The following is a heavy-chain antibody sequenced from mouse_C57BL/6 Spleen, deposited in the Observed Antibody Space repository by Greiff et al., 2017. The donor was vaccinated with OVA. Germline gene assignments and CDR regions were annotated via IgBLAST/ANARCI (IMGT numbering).Heavy chain of an antibody. CDR3: ASGDYGSSPFDV. J-gene: IGHJ1*03. V-gene: IGHV1-61*01. CDR1: GYTFTSYL. Sequence: QQSCKASGYTFTSYLMDWVKQRPGQGLEWIGNIYPSDSETHYNQKFKDKATLTVDKSSSTAYMQLSSLTSEDSAVYYCASGDYGSSPFDVWGTGTTVTVSS. D-gene: IGHD1-1*01. CDR2: IYPSDSET.